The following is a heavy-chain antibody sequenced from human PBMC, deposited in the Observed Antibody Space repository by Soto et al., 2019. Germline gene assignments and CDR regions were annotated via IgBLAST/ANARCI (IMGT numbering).Heavy chain of an antibody. V-gene: IGHV3-30-3*01. J-gene: IGHJ4*02. CDR1: GFTFSSYA. D-gene: IGHD6-13*01. CDR2: ISYDGSNK. CDR3: ARGGYSYGCPVRYSSSWYNFDY. Sequence: QVQLVESGGGVVQPGRSLRLSCAASGFTFSSYAMHWVRQAPGKGLEWVAVISYDGSNKYYADSVKGRFTISRDNFKNRLYLQLNSQRAEDTAVYYCARGGYSYGCPVRYSSSWYNFDYWGQGPLVTVSS.